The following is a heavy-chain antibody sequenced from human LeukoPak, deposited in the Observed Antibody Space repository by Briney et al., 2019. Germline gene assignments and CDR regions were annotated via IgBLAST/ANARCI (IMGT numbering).Heavy chain of an antibody. CDR2: ISSSSSTI. CDR3: VSGSYYNFDY. CDR1: GFTFSSYS. V-gene: IGHV3-48*01. D-gene: IGHD1-26*01. Sequence: GGSLRLSCAASGFTFSSYSMNWVRQAPGKGLEWVSYISSSSSTIYYADSVKGRFTISRDNSKNTLYLQMSSLRAEDTAVYYCVSGSYYNFDYWGQGTLVAVSS. J-gene: IGHJ4*02.